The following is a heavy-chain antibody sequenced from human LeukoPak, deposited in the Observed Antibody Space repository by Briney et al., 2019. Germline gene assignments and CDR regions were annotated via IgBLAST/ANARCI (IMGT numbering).Heavy chain of an antibody. J-gene: IGHJ4*02. V-gene: IGHV4-59*08. Sequence: SETLSLTCSVSGDSVSGVYWSWIRQPPGKGLEWIGYVYYSGDTNYNPSLKRRVTMSLDTSKNQVSLRVSSVTAADTAVYYCARHPFATPFDHWGRGILLTVSS. CDR2: VYYSGDT. D-gene: IGHD2-2*01. CDR3: ARHPFATPFDH. CDR1: GDSVSGVY.